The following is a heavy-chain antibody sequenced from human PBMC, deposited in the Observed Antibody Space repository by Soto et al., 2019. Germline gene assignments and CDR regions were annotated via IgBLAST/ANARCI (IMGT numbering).Heavy chain of an antibody. Sequence: ASVKVSCKGSGYTFTSYGISWVRPGPGQGVEWVGWISAYNGNTNHAQKLQGRVTMTTDTSTSTAYMELRSLRSDDTAVYYCARDSYYDFWSGFGGDYYYYGMDVWGQGTTVTVSS. CDR1: GYTFTSYG. V-gene: IGHV1-18*01. J-gene: IGHJ6*02. CDR3: ARDSYYDFWSGFGGDYYYYGMDV. D-gene: IGHD3-3*01. CDR2: ISAYNGNT.